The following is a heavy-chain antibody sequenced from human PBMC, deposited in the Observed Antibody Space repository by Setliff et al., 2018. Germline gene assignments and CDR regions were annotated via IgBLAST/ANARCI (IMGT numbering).Heavy chain of an antibody. Sequence: TLSLPCTVSGYSISSGYIWGWIRQPPGKGLEWVGNIGHTGSINYNPSLKSRLTISRDTSKNQVSLKLNSVTATDTAVYYCARDLGHGGDSDYWGQGIQVTVSS. D-gene: IGHD2-21*02. CDR3: ARDLGHGGDSDY. CDR1: GYSISSGYI. CDR2: IGHTGSI. J-gene: IGHJ4*02. V-gene: IGHV4-38-2*02.